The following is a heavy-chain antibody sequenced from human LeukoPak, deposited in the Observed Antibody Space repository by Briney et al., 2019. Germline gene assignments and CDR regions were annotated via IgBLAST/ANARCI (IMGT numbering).Heavy chain of an antibody. CDR1: GGSITSHY. J-gene: IGHJ4*02. CDR3: ARRACSSTSCYIDY. Sequence: PPETLSLTCTVSGGSITSHYWSWIRQPPGKGLEWMGYIYYSGSTNYNPSLKSRVTISVDTSKNQFSLKLSSVTAADTAVYYCARRACSSTSCYIDYWGQGTLVTVSS. D-gene: IGHD2-2*02. CDR2: IYYSGST. V-gene: IGHV4-59*11.